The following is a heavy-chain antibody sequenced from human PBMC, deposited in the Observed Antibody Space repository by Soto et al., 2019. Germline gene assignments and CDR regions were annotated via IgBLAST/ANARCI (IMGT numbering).Heavy chain of an antibody. CDR3: VGRDYWSCGSCYSARISDY. CDR1: GGSFSGYY. J-gene: IGHJ4*02. D-gene: IGHD2-15*01. CDR2: IYHSGST. V-gene: IGHV4-34*01. Sequence: PSETLSLTCAVYGGSFSGYYWSWIRQPPGKGLEWIGEIYHSGSTKYNPSLKSRVTISVDTSKNQFSLKLTSVTAADTAVYYCVGRDYWSCGSCYSARISDYWGQGTLVT.